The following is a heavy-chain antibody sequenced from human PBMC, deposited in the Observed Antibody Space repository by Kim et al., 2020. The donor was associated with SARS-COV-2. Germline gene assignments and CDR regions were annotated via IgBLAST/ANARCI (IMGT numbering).Heavy chain of an antibody. V-gene: IGHV4-34*01. Sequence: SETLSLTCAVYGGSFSGYYWSWIRQPPGKGLEWIGEINHSGSTNYNPSLKSRVTISVDTSKNQFSLKLSSVTAADTAVYYCARGYDSYQLLLYYFDYWGQGTLVTVSS. CDR1: GGSFSGYY. CDR3: ARGYDSYQLLLYYFDY. D-gene: IGHD2-2*01. J-gene: IGHJ4*02. CDR2: INHSGST.